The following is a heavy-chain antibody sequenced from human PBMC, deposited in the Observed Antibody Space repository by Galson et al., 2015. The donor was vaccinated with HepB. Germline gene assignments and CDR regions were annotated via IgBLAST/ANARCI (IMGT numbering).Heavy chain of an antibody. D-gene: IGHD5-24*01. J-gene: IGHJ2*01. CDR3: TDNSHWYFEL. CDR1: GFTFSGST. V-gene: IGHV3-73*01. Sequence: SLRLSCAASGFTFSGSTIHWVRQASGKGQEWVGRIRSKPNNYATAYAASVKGRFTFSRDDSKNTASLQMSSLKTEDTAVYYCTDNSHWYFELWGRGTLVTVSS. CDR2: IRSKPNNYAT.